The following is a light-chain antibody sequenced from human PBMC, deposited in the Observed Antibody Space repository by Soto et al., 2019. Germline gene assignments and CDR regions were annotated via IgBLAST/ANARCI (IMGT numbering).Light chain of an antibody. V-gene: IGLV2-8*01. CDR1: SSDIRDSNY. CDR2: EVT. J-gene: IGLJ2*01. CDR3: GSKAGSDKHVV. Sequence: QSALTQPPSASGSPGQSVTLSCSGISSDIRDSNYVSWYQQHPGMAPKLVVSEVTKRPSGVPDRFSGSRSGTTAFLTISGLQTEDEADYYCGSKAGSDKHVVFGGGTKVTVL.